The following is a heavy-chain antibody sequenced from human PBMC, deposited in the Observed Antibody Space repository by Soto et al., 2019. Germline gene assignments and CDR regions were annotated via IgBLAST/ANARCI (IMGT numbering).Heavy chain of an antibody. CDR1: GASIKSDTC. CDR3: ARADSVLVAKGFDL. CDR2: IYHNGRA. J-gene: IGHJ4*02. Sequence: PSETLSLPCAVSGASIKSDTCWTWVRQSPGKGLEWIGEIYHNGRAFDNPSLKGRVTISIDKSNNQFSLNLTSVTAADTAVYYCARADSVLVAKGFDLWGQGALVTVSS. V-gene: IGHV4-4*02. D-gene: IGHD2-8*02.